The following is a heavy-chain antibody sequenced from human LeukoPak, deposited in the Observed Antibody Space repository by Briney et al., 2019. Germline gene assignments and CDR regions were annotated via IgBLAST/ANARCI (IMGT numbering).Heavy chain of an antibody. D-gene: IGHD3-16*01. J-gene: IGHJ4*02. Sequence: AGGSLRLSCAASGFTFTNNWMSWVRQAPGKGLEWVANIKSDGSEKYYVDSVEGRFTISRDNTKNTVPLQMDSWRGEDTAVYYCVRALGSPTADHWGQGTLVTVS. CDR3: VRALGSPTADH. CDR1: GFTFTNNW. CDR2: IKSDGSEK. V-gene: IGHV3-7*01.